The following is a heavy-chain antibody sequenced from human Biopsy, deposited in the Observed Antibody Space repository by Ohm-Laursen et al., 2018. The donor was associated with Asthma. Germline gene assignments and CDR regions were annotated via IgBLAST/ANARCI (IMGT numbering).Heavy chain of an antibody. V-gene: IGHV3-11*01. J-gene: IGHJ6*02. D-gene: IGHD6-13*01. Sequence: GSLRLSCTASGFSFGDFFMTWVRQAPGKGLEWVASISSSGSTKYPSESVLGRCTISRDNTQKSMTLELRSLRVEDTAIYYCERVLESSSRGPFYFFSLDVWGQGTPVAVSS. CDR3: ERVLESSSRGPFYFFSLDV. CDR1: GFSFGDFF. CDR2: ISSSGSTK.